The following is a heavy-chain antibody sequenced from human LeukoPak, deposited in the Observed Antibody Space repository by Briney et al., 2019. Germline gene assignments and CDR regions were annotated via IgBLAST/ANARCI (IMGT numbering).Heavy chain of an antibody. CDR3: ATLGSSWDFDY. CDR1: GYTFTDYY. D-gene: IGHD6-13*01. CDR2: VDPEDGET. J-gene: IGHJ4*02. Sequence: ASVKVSCKXSGYTFTDYYMHWVPQAPGKGLEWMGLVDPEDGETIYAEKFQGRVTITADTSTDTAYMELSSLRSEDTAVYYCATLGSSWDFDYWGQGTLVTVSS. V-gene: IGHV1-69-2*01.